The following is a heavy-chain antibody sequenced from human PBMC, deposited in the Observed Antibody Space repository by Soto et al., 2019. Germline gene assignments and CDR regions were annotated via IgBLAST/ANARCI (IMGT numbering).Heavy chain of an antibody. D-gene: IGHD2-15*01. J-gene: IGHJ5*02. V-gene: IGHV3-74*01. Sequence: EVQLVESGGGLVQPGGSLRLSCAASGFSISGYWMHWVRQAPGKGPVWVARINGDGSSISYVDSVKGRFTISRDNAKNTLYLQRNSLRSEDTAVYYCATDNLRGRGYCIGVTCYSWFDPWGQGPLVTVSS. CDR2: INGDGSSI. CDR3: ATDNLRGRGYCIGVTCYSWFDP. CDR1: GFSISGYW.